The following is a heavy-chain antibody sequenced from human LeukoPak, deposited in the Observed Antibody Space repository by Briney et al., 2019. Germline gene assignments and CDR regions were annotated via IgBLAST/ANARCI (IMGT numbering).Heavy chain of an antibody. CDR1: GDSISSYY. CDR2: TSYTGST. V-gene: IGHV4-59*01. Sequence: SETLSLTCTVSGDSISSYYWSWIRQSPGKGLEWIGYTSYTGSTNYNPSLKSRVTMSTDASKNQFSLKLSSVTAADTAVYYCARDRGGYFAHFDFWGQGTLVTVSS. D-gene: IGHD3-22*01. J-gene: IGHJ4*02. CDR3: ARDRGGYFAHFDF.